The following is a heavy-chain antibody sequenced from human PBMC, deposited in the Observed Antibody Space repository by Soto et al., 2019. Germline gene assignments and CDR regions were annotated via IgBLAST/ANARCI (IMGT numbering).Heavy chain of an antibody. J-gene: IGHJ6*02. CDR3: ARDYDILTGYYGMDV. D-gene: IGHD3-9*01. Sequence: ASVKVSCKASGYTFTSYYMHWVRQAPGQGLEWMGIINPNGSSTSYAQKFQGRATMTRDTSTSTVYMELSSLRSEDTAVYYCARDYDILTGYYGMDVWGQGTTVTVSS. CDR1: GYTFTSYY. V-gene: IGHV1-46*01. CDR2: INPNGSST.